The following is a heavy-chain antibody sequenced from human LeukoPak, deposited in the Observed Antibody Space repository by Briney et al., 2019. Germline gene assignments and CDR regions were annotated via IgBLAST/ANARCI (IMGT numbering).Heavy chain of an antibody. Sequence: GGSLRLSCAASGFTFDDYGMSWVRQAPGKGLEWVSGINWNGGSTGYADSVKGRFTISRDNAKNSLYLQMNSLRAEDTALYYCARGVRYCSSTSCLFDYWGQGTLVTVSS. CDR1: GFTFDDYG. J-gene: IGHJ4*02. CDR2: INWNGGST. CDR3: ARGVRYCSSTSCLFDY. D-gene: IGHD2-2*01. V-gene: IGHV3-20*04.